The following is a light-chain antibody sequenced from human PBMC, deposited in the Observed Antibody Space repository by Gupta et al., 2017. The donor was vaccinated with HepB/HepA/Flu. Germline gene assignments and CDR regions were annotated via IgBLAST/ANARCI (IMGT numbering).Light chain of an antibody. J-gene: IGLJ3*02. V-gene: IGLV4-60*03. CDR2: LEDSGIY. CDR3: ETWDRNTPWV. CDR1: SGHSSYI. Sequence: QPVLTQSSSASASLGSSVKLTCTLSSGHSSYIIAWHQQQPGKAPRYLMRLEDSGIYNKGSGVPDRFSGSSSGADRYLTISNLQSEDEADYYCETWDRNTPWVFGGGTKLTVL.